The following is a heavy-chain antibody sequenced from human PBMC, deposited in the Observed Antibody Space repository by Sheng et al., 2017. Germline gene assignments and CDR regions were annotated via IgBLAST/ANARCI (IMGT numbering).Heavy chain of an antibody. Sequence: QVQLVESGGGVVQPGRSLRLSCAASGFTFSSYGMHWVRQAPGKGLEWVAVIWYDGSNKYYADSVKGRFTISRDNSKNTLYLQMNSLRAEDTAVYYCARDDYYGSGSYHPVAYWGQGTLVTVSS. J-gene: IGHJ4*02. D-gene: IGHD3-10*01. CDR1: GFTFSSYG. CDR3: ARDDYYGSGSYHPVAY. CDR2: IWYDGSNK. V-gene: IGHV3-33*01.